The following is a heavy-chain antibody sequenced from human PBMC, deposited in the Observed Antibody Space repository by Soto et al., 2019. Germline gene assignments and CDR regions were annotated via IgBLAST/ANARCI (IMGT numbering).Heavy chain of an antibody. Sequence: SQTLSLPCAISGDSVSSNSAAWNWIRQSPSRGLEWLGRTYYRSKWYNDYAVSVKSRITINPDTSKNQFSLQLNSVTPEDTAVYYCARAGYNLRYYYYGMDVWGQGTTVTVSS. J-gene: IGHJ6*02. V-gene: IGHV6-1*01. CDR1: GDSVSSNSAA. D-gene: IGHD5-12*01. CDR3: ARAGYNLRYYYYGMDV. CDR2: TYYRSKWYN.